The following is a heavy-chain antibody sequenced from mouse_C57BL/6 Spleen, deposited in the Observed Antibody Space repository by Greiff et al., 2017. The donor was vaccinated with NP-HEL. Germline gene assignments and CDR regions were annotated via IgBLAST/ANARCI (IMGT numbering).Heavy chain of an antibody. J-gene: IGHJ3*01. CDR2: IDPETGGT. Sequence: VQLQQSGAELVRPGASVTLSCKASGYTFTDYEMHWVKQTPVHGLEWIGAIDPETGGTAYSQKFKGKAILTADKSSSTAYMELRSLTSEDSAVYYCTRSRYDYDPFFAYWGQRTLVTVSA. V-gene: IGHV1-15*01. D-gene: IGHD2-4*01. CDR1: GYTFTDYE. CDR3: TRSRYDYDPFFAY.